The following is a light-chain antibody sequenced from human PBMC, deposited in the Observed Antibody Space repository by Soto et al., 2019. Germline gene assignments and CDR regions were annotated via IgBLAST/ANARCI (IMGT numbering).Light chain of an antibody. V-gene: IGLV2-14*01. CDR1: SSDVGGYNY. Sequence: QSALTQTASVSGSPGQSIPISCTGTSSDVGGYNYVSWYQQYPGKAPKLMIYGVTNRPSGVSNRFSGSKSGNTASLTISGLQADDEADYYCSSYTSSSSYVFGTGTKVTVL. CDR2: GVT. J-gene: IGLJ1*01. CDR3: SSYTSSSSYV.